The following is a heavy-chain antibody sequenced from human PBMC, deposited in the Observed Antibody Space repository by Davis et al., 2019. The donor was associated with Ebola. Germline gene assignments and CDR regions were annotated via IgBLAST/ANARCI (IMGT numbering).Heavy chain of an antibody. Sequence: GGSLRLSCAASGFTFSSYGMHWVRQAPGKGLEWVAVISYDGSNKYYADSVKGRFTISRDNSKNTLYLQMNSLRAEDTAVYYCAKDSPSASGDYWGQGTLVTVSS. CDR2: ISYDGSNK. CDR1: GFTFSSYG. J-gene: IGHJ4*02. D-gene: IGHD6-25*01. CDR3: AKDSPSASGDY. V-gene: IGHV3-30*18.